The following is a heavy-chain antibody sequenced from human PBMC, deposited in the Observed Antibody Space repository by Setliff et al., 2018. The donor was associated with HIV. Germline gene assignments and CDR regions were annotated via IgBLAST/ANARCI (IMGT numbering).Heavy chain of an antibody. V-gene: IGHV3-23*01. CDR3: AKDGISGGAYPPYYFDY. J-gene: IGHJ4*01. Sequence: GGSLRLSCAASGFTFSKYTMTWVRQAPGKGLEWVSAISGSGVSTYYVDSVKGRFAISRDNSKNTLYLQMNSLRVEDTAVYYCAKDGISGGAYPPYYFDYWGHGTLVTVSS. CDR2: ISGSGVST. CDR1: GFTFSKYT. D-gene: IGHD2-15*01.